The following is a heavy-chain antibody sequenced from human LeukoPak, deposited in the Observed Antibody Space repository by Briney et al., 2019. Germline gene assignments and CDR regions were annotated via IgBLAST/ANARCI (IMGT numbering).Heavy chain of an antibody. D-gene: IGHD6-6*01. CDR1: GLTFSNYW. Sequence: PGGSLRLSCAASGLTFSNYWMSWVRQAPGKGLEWVAKIKQDGSEKYYGDSVKGRFTISRDNAKNSLYLQMNSLRAEDTAVYYCASLEYDSSAGSHRYFYMDVWGKGTTVTVSS. V-gene: IGHV3-7*01. CDR3: ASLEYDSSAGSHRYFYMDV. CDR2: IKQDGSEK. J-gene: IGHJ6*03.